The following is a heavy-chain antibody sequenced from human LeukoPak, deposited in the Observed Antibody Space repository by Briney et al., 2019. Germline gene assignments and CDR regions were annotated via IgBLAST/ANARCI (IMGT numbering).Heavy chain of an antibody. CDR2: INSDGSST. CDR1: GFTFSSYL. V-gene: IGHV3-74*01. CDR3: ARVRSSGVKYFDY. D-gene: IGHD6-19*01. Sequence: PGGSLRLSCAASGFTFSSYLMHWVRQAPGKGLVWVSRINSDGSSTSYADSVKGRFTISRDNAKNTLYLQMNSLRAEDTAVYYCARVRSSGVKYFDYWGQGTLVTVSS. J-gene: IGHJ4*02.